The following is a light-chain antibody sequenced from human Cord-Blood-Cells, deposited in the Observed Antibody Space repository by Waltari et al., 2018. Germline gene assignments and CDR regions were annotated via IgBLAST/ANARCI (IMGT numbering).Light chain of an antibody. CDR2: AAS. CDR1: QSISSY. CDR3: QQSYSTPYT. V-gene: IGKV1-39*01. J-gene: IGKJ2*01. Sequence: DRVTITCRASQSISSYLNWYQQKPGKAPKLLIYAASSLQSGVPSRFSGSGSRTDFTLTISSLQPEDFATYYCQQSYSTPYTFGQGTKLEIK.